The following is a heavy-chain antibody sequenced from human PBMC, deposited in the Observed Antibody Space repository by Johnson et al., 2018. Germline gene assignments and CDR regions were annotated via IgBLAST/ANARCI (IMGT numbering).Heavy chain of an antibody. CDR1: GFTFSSYG. CDR2: IWYDGSNK. J-gene: IGHJ4*01. Sequence: QVQLQESGGGVVQPGRSLRLSCAASGFTFSSYGMHWVRQAPGKGLEWVALIWYDGSNKYYADSVKGRFTISRDNSNNILHMQMNSLGPEDTAVYYFVRGREGFGELTYTFDYWGHGTLVTVSS. CDR3: VRGREGFGELTYTFDY. D-gene: IGHD3-10*01. V-gene: IGHV3-33*01.